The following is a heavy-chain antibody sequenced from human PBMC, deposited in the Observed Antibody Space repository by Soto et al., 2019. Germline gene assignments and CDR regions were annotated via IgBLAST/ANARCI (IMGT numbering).Heavy chain of an antibody. CDR3: ARGGVTEGPSIDQYYSYMDV. CDR2: MNPNSGNT. D-gene: IGHD2-15*01. Sequence: QVQLVQSGAEVKKPGASVKVSCKASGYTVTSYDINWVRQATGQGLEWMGWMNPNSGNTGYAQKFQGRVTMTRNTSISTAYMELSSLRSEETAVYYCARGGVTEGPSIDQYYSYMDVWGKGPTVTVSS. J-gene: IGHJ6*03. CDR1: GYTVTSYD. V-gene: IGHV1-8*01.